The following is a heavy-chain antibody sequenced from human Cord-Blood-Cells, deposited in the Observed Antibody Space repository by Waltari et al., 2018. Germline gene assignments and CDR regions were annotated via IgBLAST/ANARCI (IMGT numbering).Heavy chain of an antibody. V-gene: IGHV4-34*01. J-gene: IGHJ6*02. CDR1: GGSFSGYY. D-gene: IGHD3-3*01. Sequence: QVQLQQWGAGLLKPSETLSLTCAVYGGSFSGYYWSWIPQPPGKWLAWIGEINHSGSTNYNPSLKSRVTISVDTSKNQFSLKLSSVTAADTAVYYCARGRKKFWSGYYYYYGMDVWGQGTTVTVSS. CDR2: INHSGST. CDR3: ARGRKKFWSGYYYYYGMDV.